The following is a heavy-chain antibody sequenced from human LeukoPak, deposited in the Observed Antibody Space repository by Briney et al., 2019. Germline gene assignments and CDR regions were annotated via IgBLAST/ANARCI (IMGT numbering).Heavy chain of an antibody. Sequence: QSGGSLRLSCAASGFTVSSNYMSWVRQAPGKGLEWVSAISGSGGSTYYADSVKGRFTISRDNSKNTLYLQMNSLRAEDTAVYYCAKGPIYYYDSSGYGAFDYWGQGTLVTVSS. CDR1: GFTVSSNY. CDR2: ISGSGGST. J-gene: IGHJ4*02. CDR3: AKGPIYYYDSSGYGAFDY. D-gene: IGHD3-22*01. V-gene: IGHV3-23*01.